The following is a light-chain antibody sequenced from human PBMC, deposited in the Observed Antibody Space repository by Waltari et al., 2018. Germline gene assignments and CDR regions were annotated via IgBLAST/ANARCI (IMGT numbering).Light chain of an antibody. CDR2: EVS. V-gene: IGLV2-14*01. J-gene: IGLJ1*01. CDR3: CSYTSTSTYV. Sequence: QSALTQPASVSGSPGQSIAISCTGSISDIGRYNFVSWYQHHPGTAPKLLIYEVSKRPSGFSLRFSGSKSGSTASLTISGLQAEDETTYYCCSYTSTSTYVFGNGTKVAVL. CDR1: ISDIGRYNF.